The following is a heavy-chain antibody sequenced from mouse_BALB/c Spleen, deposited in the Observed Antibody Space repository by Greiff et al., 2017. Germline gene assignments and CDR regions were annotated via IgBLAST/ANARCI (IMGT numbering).Heavy chain of an antibody. CDR1: GYSFTGYY. J-gene: IGHJ3*01. V-gene: IGHV1-26*01. Sequence: EVKLVESGPDLVKPGASVKISCKASGYSFTGYYMHWVKQSHGKSLEWIGRVNPNNGGTSYNQKFKGKAILTVDKSSSTAYMELRSLTSEDSAVYYCARSDGNYPWFAYWGQGTLVTVSA. CDR3: ARSDGNYPWFAY. CDR2: VNPNNGGT. D-gene: IGHD2-1*01.